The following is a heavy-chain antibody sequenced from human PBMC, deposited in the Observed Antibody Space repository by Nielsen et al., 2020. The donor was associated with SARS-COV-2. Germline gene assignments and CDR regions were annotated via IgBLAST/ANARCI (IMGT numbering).Heavy chain of an antibody. CDR3: ARQRMTMVMRNYFYYYMDV. D-gene: IGHD4/OR15-4a*01. J-gene: IGHJ6*03. V-gene: IGHV3-33*01. CDR2: IRSDGSEQ. Sequence: WIRQPPGKGLEWVAVIRSDGSEQSYADSVTGRFAIARDNSDNSVDLHMNSLRAEDTAVYYCARQRMTMVMRNYFYYYMDVWGKGTTVTVSS.